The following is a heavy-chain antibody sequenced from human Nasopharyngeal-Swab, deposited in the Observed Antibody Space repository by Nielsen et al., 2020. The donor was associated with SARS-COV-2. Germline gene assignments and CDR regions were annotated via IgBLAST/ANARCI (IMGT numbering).Heavy chain of an antibody. V-gene: IGHV3-11*01. Sequence: GGSLRLSCAASGFTFSDYYMSWIRQAPGKGLDWVSYISSTGSTIYYADSVKGRVTISRDNAKNSLYLQMNSLRAEDTAVYYCARAKAGSRVYYYYGMDVWGQGTTVTVSS. CDR3: ARAKAGSRVYYYYGMDV. J-gene: IGHJ6*02. D-gene: IGHD3-10*01. CDR2: ISSTGSTI. CDR1: GFTFSDYY.